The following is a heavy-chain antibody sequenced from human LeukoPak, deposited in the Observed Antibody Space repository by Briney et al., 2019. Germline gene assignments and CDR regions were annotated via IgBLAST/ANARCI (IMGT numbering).Heavy chain of an antibody. CDR1: GFSFKIHA. V-gene: IGHV3-23*01. Sequence: GGSLRLSCAASGFSFKIHAMTWVHQAPGKGLEWVSVIGGPDDTYYADSVKGRFTVSRDDSSNTVFLQMNSLRDEDTAVYYCARGGLYSSGWHDAFDIWGQGTMVTVSS. CDR2: IGGPDDT. J-gene: IGHJ3*02. CDR3: ARGGLYSSGWHDAFDI. D-gene: IGHD6-25*01.